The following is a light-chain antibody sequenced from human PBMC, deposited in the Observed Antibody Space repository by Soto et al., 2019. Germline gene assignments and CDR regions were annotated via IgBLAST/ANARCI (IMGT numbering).Light chain of an antibody. V-gene: IGKV3-20*01. J-gene: IGKJ1*01. CDR2: GAS. Sequence: EIVLTQSPGTLSLSPGERATLSCRASQSVSSSYLAWYQQKPGQAPRLLIYGASGRATGIPDRFSGSVSGTDFTLTISRLEPEDFAVYYCQQYGSSPPVTFGQGTKVEIK. CDR1: QSVSSSY. CDR3: QQYGSSPPVT.